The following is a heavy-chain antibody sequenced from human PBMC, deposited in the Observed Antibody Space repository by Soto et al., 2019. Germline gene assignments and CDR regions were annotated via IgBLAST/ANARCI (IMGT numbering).Heavy chain of an antibody. D-gene: IGHD2-2*01. V-gene: IGHV3-48*03. Sequence: GGSLRLSCAASGFTFSSYEMNWVRQAPGKGLEWISYISSSGSTIYYADSVKGRFTISRDNAKNSLYLQMNSLRAEDTAVYYCARRYCSSTSCLIDYWGQGTLVTVSS. CDR1: GFTFSSYE. CDR3: ARRYCSSTSCLIDY. CDR2: ISSSGSTI. J-gene: IGHJ4*02.